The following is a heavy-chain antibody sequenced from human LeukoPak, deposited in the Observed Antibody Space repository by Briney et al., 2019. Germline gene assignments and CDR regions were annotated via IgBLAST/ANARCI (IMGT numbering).Heavy chain of an antibody. V-gene: IGHV3-7*01. J-gene: IGHJ4*02. CDR3: AGTRDRCSSTSCYKGPFDY. CDR2: IKQDGSEK. CDR1: GFTFSSYG. D-gene: IGHD2-2*02. Sequence: GGSLRLSCAASGFTFSSYGMHWVRQAPGKGLEWVANIKQDGSEKYYVDSVKGRFTISRDNAKNSLYLQMNSLRAEDTAVYYCAGTRDRCSSTSCYKGPFDYWGQGTLVTVSS.